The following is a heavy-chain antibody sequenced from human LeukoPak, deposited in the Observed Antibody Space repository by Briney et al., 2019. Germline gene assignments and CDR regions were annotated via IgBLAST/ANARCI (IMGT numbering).Heavy chain of an antibody. CDR2: IYYSGST. CDR3: ARLGYCSSTSCYAGLSTWFDP. D-gene: IGHD2-2*01. CDR1: GGSISSYY. J-gene: IGHJ5*02. Sequence: PSETLSLTCTVSGGSISSYYWSWIRQPPGKGLEWIGYIYYSGSTNYNPSLKSRVTISVDTSKNQFSLKLSSVTAADTAVYYCARLGYCSSTSCYAGLSTWFDPWGLGTLVTVSS. V-gene: IGHV4-59*08.